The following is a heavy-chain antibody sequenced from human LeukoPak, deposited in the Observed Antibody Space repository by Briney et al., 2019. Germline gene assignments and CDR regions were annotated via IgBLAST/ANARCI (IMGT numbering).Heavy chain of an antibody. V-gene: IGHV1-2*02. J-gene: IGHJ3*02. CDR2: INPNSGGT. Sequence: GASVKVSCKASGYTFTGYYMHWVRQDPGQGLEWMGWINPNSGGTNYAQKFQGRVTMTRDTSISTAYMELSRLRSDDTAVYYCARDYDIDAIDSCSQGTMVTASS. D-gene: IGHD3-9*01. CDR3: ARDYDIDAIDS. CDR1: GYTFTGYY.